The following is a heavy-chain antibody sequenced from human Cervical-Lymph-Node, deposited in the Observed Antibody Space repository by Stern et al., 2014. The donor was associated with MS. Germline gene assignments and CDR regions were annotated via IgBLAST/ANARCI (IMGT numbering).Heavy chain of an antibody. CDR3: AREKSDCSGGSCFSSLDY. CDR2: IIPILATT. J-gene: IGHJ4*02. Sequence: VQLVESGAEVKKPGSSVKVSCKSSGGTFSTHAISWVRQAPGQGLERLGRIIPILATTEYAQSFRGRLTIDADESTETAYMELRRLTPDDTAVYYCAREKSDCSGGSCFSSLDYWGQGTLVTVSS. D-gene: IGHD2-15*01. V-gene: IGHV1-69*11. CDR1: GGTFSTHA.